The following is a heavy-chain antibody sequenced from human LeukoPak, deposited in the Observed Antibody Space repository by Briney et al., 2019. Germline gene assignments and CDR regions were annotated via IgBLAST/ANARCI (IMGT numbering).Heavy chain of an antibody. Sequence: PGRSLRLSCAASGFTFSSYGMHWVRQAPGKGLEWVAVISYDGSNKYYADSVKGRFTISRDNSNNTLYLQMNSLRAEDTAVYYCAKDQCSSTSCYYFDYWGQGTLVTVSS. CDR2: ISYDGSNK. V-gene: IGHV3-30*18. CDR1: GFTFSSYG. CDR3: AKDQCSSTSCYYFDY. D-gene: IGHD2-2*01. J-gene: IGHJ4*02.